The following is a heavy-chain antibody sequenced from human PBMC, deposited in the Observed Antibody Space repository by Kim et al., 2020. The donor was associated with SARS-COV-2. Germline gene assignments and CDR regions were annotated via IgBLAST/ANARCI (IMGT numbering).Heavy chain of an antibody. CDR2: IIPIFGTA. CDR3: ARTAAGQPNWLHYYYYYGMDV. V-gene: IGHV1-69*13. J-gene: IGHJ6*02. Sequence: SVKVSCKASGGTFSSYAISWVRQAPGQGLEWMGGIIPIFGTANYAQKFQGRVTITADESTSTAYMELSSLRSEDTAVYYCARTAAGQPNWLHYYYYYGMDVWGQGTTVTVSS. D-gene: IGHD6-13*01. CDR1: GGTFSSYA.